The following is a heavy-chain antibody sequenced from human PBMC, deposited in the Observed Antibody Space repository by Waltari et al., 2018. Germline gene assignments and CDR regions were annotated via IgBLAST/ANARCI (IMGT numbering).Heavy chain of an antibody. CDR1: GFTFSSYA. Sequence: EVQLLESGGGLVQPGGSLRLSCAASGFTFSSYAMSWVRQAPGKGLEWVSAISGIGGSTYYADSVKGRFTISRDNSKNTLYLQMNSLRAEDTAVYYCAKCRSIRGGMYYWGQGTLVTVSS. D-gene: IGHD3-10*01. V-gene: IGHV3-23*01. CDR2: ISGIGGST. CDR3: AKCRSIRGGMYY. J-gene: IGHJ4*02.